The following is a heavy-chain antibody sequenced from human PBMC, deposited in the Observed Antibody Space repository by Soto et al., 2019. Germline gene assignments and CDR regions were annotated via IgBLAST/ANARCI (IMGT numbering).Heavy chain of an antibody. CDR2: INQDGSER. J-gene: IGHJ4*02. Sequence: EVKLVESAGGLVQPGGSLTLSCAASGFSLGDYWMRWVRQAPGTGPEWVASINQDGSERKYEDSVKGRFIVSRDNANNSLWLQMNSLRAEDTAVYYCARVSSAAMDYWGQGILVTVYS. D-gene: IGHD2-2*01. CDR3: ARVSSAAMDY. V-gene: IGHV3-7*01. CDR1: GFSLGDYW.